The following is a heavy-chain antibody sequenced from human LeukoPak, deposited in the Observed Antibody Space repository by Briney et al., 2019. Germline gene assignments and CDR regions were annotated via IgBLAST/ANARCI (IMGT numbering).Heavy chain of an antibody. CDR2: IRHDGSNE. Sequence: PGGSLRLSCAASGFTFSNYCMHWVRQAPGKGLELVADIRHDGSNEYYADSVKGRFTISRDNSKNTLYLQMNSLRAEDTAVYFCARGSYCANGVCYARALDYWGQGTLVTVSS. D-gene: IGHD2-8*01. CDR1: GFTFSNYC. V-gene: IGHV3-33*01. J-gene: IGHJ4*02. CDR3: ARGSYCANGVCYARALDY.